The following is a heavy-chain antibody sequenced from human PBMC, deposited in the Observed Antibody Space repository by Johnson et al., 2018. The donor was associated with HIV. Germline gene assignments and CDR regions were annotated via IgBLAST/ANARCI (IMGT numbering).Heavy chain of an antibody. D-gene: IGHD1-26*01. Sequence: QVQLVESGGGVVPPGGSLRLSCAASGFTFSNYAVHWVRQAPGKGLEWVSVITSDGSATDYADSVQGPFTISRDNSKNSLYLQLNTLRVADTAVYYCARHWDVSGAFDIWGQGTMVTVSS. J-gene: IGHJ3*02. CDR3: ARHWDVSGAFDI. CDR1: GFTFSNYA. V-gene: IGHV3-30-3*01. CDR2: ITSDGSAT.